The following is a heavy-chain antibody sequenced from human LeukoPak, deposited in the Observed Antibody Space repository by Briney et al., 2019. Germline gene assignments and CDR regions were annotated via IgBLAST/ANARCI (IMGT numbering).Heavy chain of an antibody. CDR3: ARVFSSGWSEDI. J-gene: IGHJ3*02. D-gene: IGHD6-19*01. Sequence: SVKVSCKAPGGTFSSYSISWARQAPGQGLEWIRGIIPIFGTANYAQKFQGRVTITADKSTSTDYMELSSLRSEDTAVYYCARVFSSGWSEDIWGQGTMVTVSS. CDR1: GGTFSSYS. CDR2: IIPIFGTA. V-gene: IGHV1-69*06.